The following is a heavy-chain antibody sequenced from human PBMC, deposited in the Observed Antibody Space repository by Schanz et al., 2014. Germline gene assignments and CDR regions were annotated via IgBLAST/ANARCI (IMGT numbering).Heavy chain of an antibody. Sequence: QVQLVQSGAEVKNPGASVKVSCKASGYTFINSDINWVRQAPGQGLEWMGRISPSSGGTNYAQKFQGRVTMTRDTSISTAYMELSRLRSDDTAVYYCARAGQDFEYSSLSPIWYFDLWGRGTLVTVSS. J-gene: IGHJ2*01. CDR2: ISPSSGGT. D-gene: IGHD6-6*01. V-gene: IGHV1-2*06. CDR3: ARAGQDFEYSSLSPIWYFDL. CDR1: GYTFINSD.